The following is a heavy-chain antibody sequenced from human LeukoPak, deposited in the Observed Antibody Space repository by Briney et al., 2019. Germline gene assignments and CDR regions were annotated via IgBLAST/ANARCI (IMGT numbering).Heavy chain of an antibody. CDR1: GYTFTSYG. V-gene: IGHV1-2*06. Sequence: ASVKVSCKASGYTFTSYGISWVRQAPGQGLEWMGRINPNSGGTNYAQKFQGRVTMIRDTSISTAYMELSRLRSDDTAVYYCARDSGRVVAATTYYYYGMDVWGQGTTVTVSS. D-gene: IGHD2-15*01. CDR2: INPNSGGT. J-gene: IGHJ6*02. CDR3: ARDSGRVVAATTYYYYGMDV.